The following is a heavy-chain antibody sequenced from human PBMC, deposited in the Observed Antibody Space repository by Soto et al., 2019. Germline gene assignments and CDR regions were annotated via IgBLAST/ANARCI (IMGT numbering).Heavy chain of an antibody. CDR2: ISGSGGST. D-gene: IGHD4-17*01. CDR3: AKDPFDYGDYYYYMDV. J-gene: IGHJ6*03. CDR1: GFTFSSYA. V-gene: IGHV3-23*01. Sequence: EVQLLESGGGLVQPGGSLRLSCAASGFTFSSYAMSWVRQAPGKGLEWVSAISGSGGSTYYADSVKGRFTISRDNSKNTLYLQMNSLRAEDTAVYYCAKDPFDYGDYYYYMDVWGKGTTVTVSS.